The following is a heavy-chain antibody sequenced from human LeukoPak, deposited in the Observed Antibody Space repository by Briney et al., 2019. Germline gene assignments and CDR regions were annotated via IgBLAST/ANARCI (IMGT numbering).Heavy chain of an antibody. D-gene: IGHD6-19*01. CDR2: MSYDERNK. V-gene: IGHV3-30*03. CDR1: GFTFSSYG. CDR3: ARDLRSKVAALDY. J-gene: IGHJ4*02. Sequence: GGSLRLSCAASGFTFSSYGMHWVRQAPGKGLEWVAFMSYDERNKYYADSVKGRFTISRDNSKNTLYLQMNSLRAEDTAVYYCARDLRSKVAALDYWGQGTLVTVSS.